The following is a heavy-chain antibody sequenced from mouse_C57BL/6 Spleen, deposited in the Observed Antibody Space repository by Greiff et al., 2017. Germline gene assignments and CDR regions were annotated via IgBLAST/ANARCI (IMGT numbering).Heavy chain of an antibody. CDR1: GFNIKDYY. V-gene: IGHV14-1*01. CDR3: TTPYDYGYFDV. Sequence: VQLQQSGAELVRPGASVKLSCTASGFNIKDYYMHWVKQRPEQGLEWIGRIDPEDGDTEYAPKFQGKATMTADTSSNPAYLQLSSLTSEDTAVYYCTTPYDYGYFDVWGTGTTVTVSS. CDR2: IDPEDGDT. J-gene: IGHJ1*03. D-gene: IGHD2-3*01.